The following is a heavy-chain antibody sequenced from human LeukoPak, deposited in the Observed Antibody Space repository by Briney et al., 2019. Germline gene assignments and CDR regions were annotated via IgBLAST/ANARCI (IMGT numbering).Heavy chain of an antibody. D-gene: IGHD6-19*01. CDR1: RYTFTSYD. J-gene: IGHJ4*02. Sequence: GASVKVSCKASRYTFTSYDINWVRQATGQGLEWMGWMNPNSGNTGYAQKFQGRVTITRNTSISTAYMELSSLRPEDTAVYYCARGRSSGWYEDYWGQGTLVTVSS. CDR3: ARGRSSGWYEDY. CDR2: MNPNSGNT. V-gene: IGHV1-8*03.